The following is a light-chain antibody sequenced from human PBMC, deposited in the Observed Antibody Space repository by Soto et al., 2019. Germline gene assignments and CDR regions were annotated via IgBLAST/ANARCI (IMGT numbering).Light chain of an antibody. Sequence: EVVMTQSPATLSVSPGDGATLSCRASQGIGDTLAWYQHKPGQTPRLLIYDASNRATGIPARFSGSGSGTDFTLTISSLEPEDFAVYYCQQRSNWPWTFGQGTKVDI. CDR3: QQRSNWPWT. J-gene: IGKJ1*01. V-gene: IGKV3D-11*01. CDR2: DAS. CDR1: QGIGDT.